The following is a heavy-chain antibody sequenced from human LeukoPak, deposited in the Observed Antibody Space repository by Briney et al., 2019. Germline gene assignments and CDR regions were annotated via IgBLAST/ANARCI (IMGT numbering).Heavy chain of an antibody. CDR3: AKDDRWLQFCC. Sequence: GGSPRLSCAASGFTFSSYAMSWVRQAPGKGLEWVSGIIPSGHTTYYADSVRGRFTISRDNSRNTLYLQMNSLRAEDTAVYYCAKDDRWLQFCCWGQGTLVTVSA. D-gene: IGHD5-24*01. CDR1: GFTFSSYA. J-gene: IGHJ4*02. CDR2: IIPSGHTT. V-gene: IGHV3-23*01.